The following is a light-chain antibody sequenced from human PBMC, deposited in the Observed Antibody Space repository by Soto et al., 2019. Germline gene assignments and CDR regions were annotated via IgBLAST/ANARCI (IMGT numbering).Light chain of an antibody. V-gene: IGKV3-15*01. CDR3: QQYNDWPPFT. J-gene: IGKJ3*01. CDR2: GAS. Sequence: EIVMTQSPATLSVSPGVRATLSCRASQTVSSNLAWYQQKPGQAPRLLIHGASTRAAGIPARFSGSGSGTEFTLTISSLQSEDFAVYYCQQYNDWPPFTVGPGTRVDIK. CDR1: QTVSSN.